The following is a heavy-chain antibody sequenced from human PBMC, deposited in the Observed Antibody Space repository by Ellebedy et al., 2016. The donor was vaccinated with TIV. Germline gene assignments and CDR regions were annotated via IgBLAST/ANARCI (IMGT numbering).Heavy chain of an antibody. CDR1: AFTFRTYT. D-gene: IGHD3-10*01. CDR3: ARDFRGGDQRTN. V-gene: IGHV3-21*01. CDR2: ITTSSNYI. J-gene: IGHJ4*02. Sequence: GESLKISXAASAFTFRTYTINWVRQPPGKGLEWTSTITTSSNYIYYADSVKGRFTISRDNAKNSLFLQMNSLRVDDTAVYYCARDFRGGDQRTNWGQGTLVTVSS.